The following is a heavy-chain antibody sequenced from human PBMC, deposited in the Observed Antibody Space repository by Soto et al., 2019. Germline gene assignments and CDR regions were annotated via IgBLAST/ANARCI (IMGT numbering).Heavy chain of an antibody. V-gene: IGHV3-23*01. Sequence: DVQLLESGGGLVEPGGSLTLSCAASGFPSSTYALNWVRQAPGKWPEWVSTISESGHHTHYADSVKGRFTISRDKSKNTLSLQMNSLRVDDTAIYYCTKSDGCGGGACYTGTYYYFDVWGRGTLVTVS. CDR3: TKSDGCGGGACYTGTYYYFDV. J-gene: IGHJ2*01. CDR1: GFPSSTYA. CDR2: ISESGHHT. D-gene: IGHD3-16*02.